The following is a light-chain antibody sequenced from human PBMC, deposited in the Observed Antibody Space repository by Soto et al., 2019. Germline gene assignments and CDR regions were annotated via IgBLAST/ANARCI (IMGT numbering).Light chain of an antibody. J-gene: IGKJ5*01. V-gene: IGKV3-11*01. Sequence: EIVLTQSPATLSLSPGERATISCRASQSVNNFLAWYRQKPGQAPRLIIYDASNMATGIPTRFSGSGSGTDFTLTISSLEPEDVALYYCQQRSNWPVTFGQGTRLEIK. CDR2: DAS. CDR1: QSVNNF. CDR3: QQRSNWPVT.